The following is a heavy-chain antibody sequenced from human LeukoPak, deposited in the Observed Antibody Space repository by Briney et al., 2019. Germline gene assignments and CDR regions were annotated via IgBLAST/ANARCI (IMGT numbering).Heavy chain of an antibody. V-gene: IGHV4-39*07. CDR1: GGSISSSSYY. D-gene: IGHD2-21*02. CDR3: ARSLRGHIVVVTANPLDY. J-gene: IGHJ4*02. CDR2: IYYSGST. Sequence: SETLSLTCTVSGGSISSSSYYWGWIRQPPGKGLEWIGSIYYSGSTYYNPSLKSRVTISVDTSKNQFSLKLSSVTAADTAVYYCARSLRGHIVVVTANPLDYWGQGTLVTVSS.